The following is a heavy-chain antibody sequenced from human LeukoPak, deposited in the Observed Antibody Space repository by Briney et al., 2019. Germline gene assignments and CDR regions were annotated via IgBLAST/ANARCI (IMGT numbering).Heavy chain of an antibody. D-gene: IGHD3-10*01. CDR1: GFTFSSYS. CDR2: ISSSSSTI. CDR3: ARDSGDRTVDY. Sequence: GSLRLSCAASGFTFSSYSMNWVRQAPGKGLEWVSYISSSSSTIYYADSVKGRFTISRDNAKNSLYLQMNSLRAEDTAVYYCARDSGDRTVDYWGQGTLVTVSS. V-gene: IGHV3-48*04. J-gene: IGHJ4*02.